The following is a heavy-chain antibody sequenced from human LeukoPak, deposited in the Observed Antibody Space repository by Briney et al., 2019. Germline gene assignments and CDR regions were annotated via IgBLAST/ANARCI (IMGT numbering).Heavy chain of an antibody. CDR2: ISAYNGNT. D-gene: IGHD6-19*01. Sequence: ASVKVSCKASGYTFTSYGISWVRQAPGQGLEWMGLISAYNGNTNYAQKLQGRVTMTTDTSTSTAYMELRSLRSDDTAVYYCARDRPWKQWLAGFSRAFDYWGQGTLVTVSS. V-gene: IGHV1-18*01. CDR1: GYTFTSYG. J-gene: IGHJ4*02. CDR3: ARDRPWKQWLAGFSRAFDY.